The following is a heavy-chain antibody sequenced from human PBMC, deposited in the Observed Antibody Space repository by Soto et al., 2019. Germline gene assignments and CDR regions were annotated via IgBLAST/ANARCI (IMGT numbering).Heavy chain of an antibody. D-gene: IGHD2-2*01. CDR2: IHHSGST. V-gene: IGHV4-34*01. CDR3: ARGPAMTVAVERDAPDKDYLDY. J-gene: IGHJ4*02. CDR1: VGSFSGYY. Sequence: TSETLSLTCAVYVGSFSGYYWSWLRQSPGKGLEWIGEIHHSGSTNYNPSLKSRVTISVDTSKNQFSLRLSSVTAADTGVYYCARGPAMTVAVERDAPDKDYLDYWGQGNVVTVS.